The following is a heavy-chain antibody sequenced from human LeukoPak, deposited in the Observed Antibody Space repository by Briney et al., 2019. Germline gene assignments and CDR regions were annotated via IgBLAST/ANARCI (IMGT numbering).Heavy chain of an antibody. CDR3: ATGESLDY. Sequence: TSETLSLTCTVSHGSISSHYRSWIRQPAGKGLEWIGRLYTSGSTKYNPSLKSRVSMSVDTSKNEFSLKLSSVTAADTAVYFCATGESLDYWGQGTLVTVSS. CDR2: LYTSGST. CDR1: HGSISSHY. D-gene: IGHD1-14*01. J-gene: IGHJ4*02. V-gene: IGHV4-4*07.